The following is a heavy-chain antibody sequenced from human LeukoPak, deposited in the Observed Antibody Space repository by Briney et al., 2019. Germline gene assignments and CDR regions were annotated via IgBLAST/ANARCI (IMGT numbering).Heavy chain of an antibody. CDR1: GGSFSGYY. CDR3: ARAGYYDFWSGYRNHDAFDI. Sequence: PSETLSLTCAVYGGSFSGYYWSWLRQPPGKGLEWIGEISHSGSTNYNPSLTSRVTISVDTSNNQYSLKLSSVTAADTAVHYCARAGYYDFWSGYRNHDAFDIWGQGTMVTVSS. D-gene: IGHD3-3*01. V-gene: IGHV4-34*01. CDR2: ISHSGST. J-gene: IGHJ3*02.